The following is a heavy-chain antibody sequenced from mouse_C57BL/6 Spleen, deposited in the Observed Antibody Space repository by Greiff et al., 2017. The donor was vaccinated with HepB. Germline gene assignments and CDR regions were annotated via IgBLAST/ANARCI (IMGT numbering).Heavy chain of an antibody. D-gene: IGHD2-4*01. CDR1: GFTFNTYA. J-gene: IGHJ4*01. V-gene: IGHV10-3*01. CDR3: VRDGDYDYLYYAMDY. CDR2: IRSKSSNYAT. Sequence: EVMLVESGGGLVQPKGSLKLSCAASGFTFNTYAMHWVRQAPGKGLEWVARIRSKSSNYATYYADSVKDRFTISRDDSQSMLYLQMNNLKTEDTAMYYCVRDGDYDYLYYAMDYWGQGTSVAVSS.